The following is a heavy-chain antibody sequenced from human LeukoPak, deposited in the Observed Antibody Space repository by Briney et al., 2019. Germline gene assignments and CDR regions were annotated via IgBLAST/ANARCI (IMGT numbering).Heavy chain of an antibody. V-gene: IGHV1-2*02. D-gene: IGHD2-2*01. Sequence: ATVKVSCKASGYTFTGYYMHWVRQAPGQGLEWMGWINPNSGGTNYAQKFQGRVTMTRDTSISTAYMGLSRLRSDDTAVYYCARADGGYCSSTSCLNWFDPWGQGTLVTVSS. J-gene: IGHJ5*02. CDR1: GYTFTGYY. CDR2: INPNSGGT. CDR3: ARADGGYCSSTSCLNWFDP.